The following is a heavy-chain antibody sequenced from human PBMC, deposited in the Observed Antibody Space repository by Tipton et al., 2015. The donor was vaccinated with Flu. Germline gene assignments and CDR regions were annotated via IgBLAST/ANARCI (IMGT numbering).Heavy chain of an antibody. V-gene: IGHV4-59*08. Sequence: TLSLTCTVSGGSISSYYWSWIRQPPGKGLEWIGYIYYSGSTNYNPSLKSRVTISVDTSKNQFSLKLSSVTAADTAVYYCASSIAAAGSLDYWGQGTLVTVS. CDR2: IYYSGST. CDR1: GGSISSYY. J-gene: IGHJ4*02. CDR3: ASSIAAAGSLDY. D-gene: IGHD6-13*01.